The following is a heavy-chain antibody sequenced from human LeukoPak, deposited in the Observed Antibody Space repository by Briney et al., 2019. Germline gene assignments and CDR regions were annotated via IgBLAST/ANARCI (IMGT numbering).Heavy chain of an antibody. Sequence: SETLSLTCTVSGGSISSYYWSWIRQPPGEGLEWIGYIYYSGSTNYNPSLKSRVTISVDTSKNQFSLKLSSVTAADTAVYYCARGGSSRYVGLDYWGQGTLVTVSS. J-gene: IGHJ4*02. CDR3: ARGGSSRYVGLDY. V-gene: IGHV4-59*01. CDR1: GGSISSYY. CDR2: IYYSGST. D-gene: IGHD6-13*01.